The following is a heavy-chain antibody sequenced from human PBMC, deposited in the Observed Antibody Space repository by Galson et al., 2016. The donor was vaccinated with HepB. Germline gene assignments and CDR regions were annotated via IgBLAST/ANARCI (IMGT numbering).Heavy chain of an antibody. CDR2: ISTSGSST. V-gene: IGHV3-23*01. CDR3: AKLPSRYYGSGAGYGMDI. CDR1: GFAFSVYG. D-gene: IGHD3-10*01. J-gene: IGHJ6*02. Sequence: SLRLSCAASGFAFSVYGMTWVRQAPRKGLEWVSAISTSGSSTDYADSVKGRFTISRDDSKNTLYLQMHSLRAEDTALYYCAKLPSRYYGSGAGYGMDIGGQGPTVTVSS.